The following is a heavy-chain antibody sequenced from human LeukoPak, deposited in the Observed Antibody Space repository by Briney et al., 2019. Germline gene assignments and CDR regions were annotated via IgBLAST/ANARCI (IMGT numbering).Heavy chain of an antibody. V-gene: IGHV4-39*07. D-gene: IGHD2-2*02. CDR1: GGSISSSSYY. J-gene: IGHJ3*02. CDR3: ARASALWDIVVVPAAIPSAFDI. CDR2: IYHSGST. Sequence: SETLSLTCTVSGGSISSSSYYWGWIRQPPGKGLEWIGYIYHSGSTYYNPSLKSRVTISVDRSKNQFSLKLSSVTAADTAVYYCARASALWDIVVVPAAIPSAFDIWGQGTVVTVSS.